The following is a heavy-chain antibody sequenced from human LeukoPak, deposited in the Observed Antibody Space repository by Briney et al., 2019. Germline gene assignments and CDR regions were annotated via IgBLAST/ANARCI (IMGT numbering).Heavy chain of an antibody. D-gene: IGHD1-26*01. J-gene: IGHJ4*02. CDR1: GFTFSSYE. CDR2: ISSSGNTI. Sequence: PGGSLRLSCAASGFTFSSYEMNWVRQAPGKGLEWVSYISSSGNTIYYADSVKGRFTISRDNAKNSLYLQMNSLRAEDTAVYYCASGAQSDYWGQGTLVTVSS. V-gene: IGHV3-48*03. CDR3: ASGAQSDY.